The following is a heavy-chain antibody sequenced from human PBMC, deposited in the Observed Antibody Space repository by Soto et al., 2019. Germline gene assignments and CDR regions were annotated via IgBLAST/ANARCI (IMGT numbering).Heavy chain of an antibody. J-gene: IGHJ4*02. D-gene: IGHD5-12*01. CDR1: GGTFSSYA. CDR3: ATQANRDGYPTGVYDY. V-gene: IGHV1-69*13. CDR2: IIPIFGTA. Sequence: GASVKVSCKASGGTFSSYAISWVRQAPGQGLEWMGGIIPIFGTANYAQKFQGRVTITADESTSTAYMELSSLRSEDTAVYYCATQANRDGYPTGVYDYWGQGTLVTVSS.